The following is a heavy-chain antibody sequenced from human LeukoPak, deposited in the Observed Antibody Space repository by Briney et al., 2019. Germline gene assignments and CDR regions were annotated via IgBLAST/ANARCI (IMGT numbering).Heavy chain of an antibody. V-gene: IGHV1-18*01. CDR3: VSDRFYRYCSGGSCHAQFDP. CDR2: ISAYNGNT. CDR1: GGTFSSYA. J-gene: IGHJ5*01. Sequence: ASVKVSCKASGGTFSSYAISWVRQAPGQGLEWMGWISAYNGNTNYAQKLQGRVTMTTDTSTSTAYTELRSLRSDDTAVDYCVSDRFYRYCSGGSCHAQFDPWGQGTPVTVSS. D-gene: IGHD2-15*01.